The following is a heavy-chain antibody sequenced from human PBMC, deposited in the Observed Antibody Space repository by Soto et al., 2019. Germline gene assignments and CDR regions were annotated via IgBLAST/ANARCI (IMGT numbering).Heavy chain of an antibody. D-gene: IGHD2-8*01. CDR2: IYPGDSDT. CDR3: ARQGSNGAYYYYGMDV. V-gene: IGHV5-51*01. Sequence: GESLKISCKGSGYRFSSYWIAWVRQMPGKGLEWMGIIYPGDSDTIYSPSFQGQVTFSADKSTSTAYLQWSSLKASDTAMYYCARQGSNGAYYYYGMDVWGQGTTVTVSS. CDR1: GYRFSSYW. J-gene: IGHJ6*02.